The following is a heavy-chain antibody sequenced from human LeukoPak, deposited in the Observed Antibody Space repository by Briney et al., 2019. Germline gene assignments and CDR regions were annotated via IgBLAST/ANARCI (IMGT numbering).Heavy chain of an antibody. D-gene: IGHD5-12*01. CDR3: ARDRTAYSYGTLFDY. Sequence: PGGSLRLSCASTFTFNIYGIHWVRQAPGKGLEWVAFIQYDGSKKYYADSVKGRFTISRDNSRNTLSLQMNSLRTEDTAVYYCARDRTAYSYGTLFDYWGQGTLVTVSS. CDR2: IQYDGSKK. J-gene: IGHJ4*02. CDR1: TFTFNIYG. V-gene: IGHV3-30*02.